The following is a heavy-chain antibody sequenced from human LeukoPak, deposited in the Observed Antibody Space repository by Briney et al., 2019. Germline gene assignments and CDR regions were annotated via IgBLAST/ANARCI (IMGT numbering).Heavy chain of an antibody. D-gene: IGHD6-13*01. J-gene: IGHJ4*02. Sequence: ASVKVSCKASGYTFTDYYMHWVRQAPGQGLEWMGWISAYNGNTNYAQKLQGRVTMTTDTSTSTAYMELRSLRSDDTAVYYCARAGSSSWYTTFDYWGQGTLVTVSS. V-gene: IGHV1-18*04. CDR1: GYTFTDYY. CDR2: ISAYNGNT. CDR3: ARAGSSSWYTTFDY.